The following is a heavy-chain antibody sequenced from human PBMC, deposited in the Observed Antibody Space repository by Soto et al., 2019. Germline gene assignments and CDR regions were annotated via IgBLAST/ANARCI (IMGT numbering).Heavy chain of an antibody. V-gene: IGHV3-30*18. CDR2: IPYDGSNQ. D-gene: IGHD6-6*01. J-gene: IGHJ4*02. CDR3: AKDPEYRRSPLRNYFDY. CDR1: GFSFSDYG. Sequence: QVQLVESGGGVVQPGRSLRLSCVVSGFSFSDYGMHWVRQAPGKGLEWVAVIPYDGSNQYYADSVKGRFTIPRDNSKNTLYLQMNSLRDEDTAVYYCAKDPEYRRSPLRNYFDYWGQGTLVTVSS.